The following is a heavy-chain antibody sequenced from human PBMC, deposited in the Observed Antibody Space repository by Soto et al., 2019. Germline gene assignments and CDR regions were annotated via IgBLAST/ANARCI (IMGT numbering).Heavy chain of an antibody. CDR3: AKVVAAGARWFDP. V-gene: IGHV3-23*01. CDR1: GFTFSNAW. Sequence: GGSLRLSCAASGFTFSNAWMNWVRQAPGKGLEWVSVISGSNDTIYYAHSVKGRFTISRDNSKSTLYLQLNSLRAEDTAVYYCAKVVAAGARWFDPWGPGTLVTVSS. J-gene: IGHJ5*02. D-gene: IGHD6-25*01. CDR2: ISGSNDTI.